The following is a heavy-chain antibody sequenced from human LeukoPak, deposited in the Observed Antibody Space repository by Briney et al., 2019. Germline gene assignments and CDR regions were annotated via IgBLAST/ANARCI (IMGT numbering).Heavy chain of an antibody. D-gene: IGHD4-17*01. CDR1: GYTFTSYA. Sequence: ASVKVSCKASGYTFTSYAISWVRQAPGQGLEWMGGIIPIFGTANYAQKFQGRVTITTDESTSTAYMELSSLRSEDTAVYYCARARDYGDYEYYFDYWGQGTLVTVSS. V-gene: IGHV1-69*05. CDR3: ARARDYGDYEYYFDY. J-gene: IGHJ4*02. CDR2: IIPIFGTA.